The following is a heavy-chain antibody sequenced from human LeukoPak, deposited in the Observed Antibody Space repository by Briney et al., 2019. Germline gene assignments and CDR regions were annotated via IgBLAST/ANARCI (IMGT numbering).Heavy chain of an antibody. V-gene: IGHV3-23*01. Sequence: GGSLRLSCAASGFTFSSYALSWVRQAPGKGLEWVSGISGSGYSRDYADSVKGRFTISRDNSKNTLYLQMNSLRVEDTAVYYCAKEAGYSGYDYPDYWGQGTLVTVSS. CDR2: ISGSGYSR. CDR3: AKEAGYSGYDYPDY. D-gene: IGHD5-12*01. J-gene: IGHJ4*02. CDR1: GFTFSSYA.